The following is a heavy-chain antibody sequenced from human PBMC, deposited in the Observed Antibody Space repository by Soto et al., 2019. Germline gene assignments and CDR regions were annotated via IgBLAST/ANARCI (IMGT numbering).Heavy chain of an antibody. CDR2: ISSNGGST. D-gene: IGHD5-12*01. J-gene: IGHJ6*02. CDR3: VKDRVVATIWDYYYGMDV. Sequence: GGSLRLSCSASGFTFSSYAMHWVRQAPGKGLEYVSAISSNGGSTYYADSVKGRFTISRDNSKNTLYLQMSSLRAEDTAVYYCVKDRVVATIWDYYYGMDVWGQGTTVTVSS. V-gene: IGHV3-64D*06. CDR1: GFTFSSYA.